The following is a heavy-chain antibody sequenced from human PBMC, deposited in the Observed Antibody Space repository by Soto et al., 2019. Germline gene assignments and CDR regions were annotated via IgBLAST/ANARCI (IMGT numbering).Heavy chain of an antibody. V-gene: IGHV1-3*01. D-gene: IGHD3-3*01. CDR1: GYTFTSYA. CDR3: ARASRHYDFWSGYLAAAGGIDY. CDR2: INAGNGNT. Sequence: ASVKVSCKASGYTFTSYAMHWVRQAPGQRLEWMGWINAGNGNTKYSQKFQGRVTITRDTSASTAYMELSSLRPEDTAVYYCARASRHYDFWSGYLAAAGGIDYWGQGTLVTVSS. J-gene: IGHJ4*02.